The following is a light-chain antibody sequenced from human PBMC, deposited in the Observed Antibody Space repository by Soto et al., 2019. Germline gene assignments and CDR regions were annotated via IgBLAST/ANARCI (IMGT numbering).Light chain of an antibody. V-gene: IGKV3-20*01. CDR1: QRVSSSY. Sequence: EGVLRQTPGTMSLSPGGGATVSCRASQRVSSSYLAWYQQKPGQAPRLLLYGASSRATGIPDRFSGSGSGTDFTLTISRLEPEDFAVYYCPQYGSSPGTFGQGTKVDI. CDR2: GAS. J-gene: IGKJ1*01. CDR3: PQYGSSPGT.